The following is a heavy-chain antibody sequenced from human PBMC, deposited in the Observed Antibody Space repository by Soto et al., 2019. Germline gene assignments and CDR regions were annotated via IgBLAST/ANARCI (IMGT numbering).Heavy chain of an antibody. CDR1: GYTFTSYA. CDR3: ATQMGEGYFDY. Sequence: QVQLVQSGAEVKKPGASVKVSCKASGYTFTSYAMHWVRQAPGQRLEWMGWINAGNGNTKYSQKFQGRVTITRDTSASTDYMELSSLRSEDTAVYYCATQMGEGYFDYWGQGTLVTVSS. V-gene: IGHV1-3*01. D-gene: IGHD3-16*01. CDR2: INAGNGNT. J-gene: IGHJ4*02.